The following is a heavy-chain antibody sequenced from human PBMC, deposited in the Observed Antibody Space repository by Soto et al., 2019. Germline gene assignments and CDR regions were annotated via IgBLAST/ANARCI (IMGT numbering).Heavy chain of an antibody. CDR3: AKDLLRYFDWYPFDY. CDR2: MPYDGNKT. Sequence: QVQLVESGGGVVQPGRSLRLSCAASGFTFSNYGMHWVRQAPGKGLEWVAVMPYDGNKTYYADSVKGLSTISRDNSKNTLYLQMSTLRAEDTAVYYCAKDLLRYFDWYPFDYWGQGTLVTVSS. D-gene: IGHD3-9*01. V-gene: IGHV3-30*18. J-gene: IGHJ4*02. CDR1: GFTFSNYG.